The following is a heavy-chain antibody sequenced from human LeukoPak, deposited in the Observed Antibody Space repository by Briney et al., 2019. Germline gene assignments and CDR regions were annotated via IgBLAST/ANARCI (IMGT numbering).Heavy chain of an antibody. CDR1: GGSFSGYY. CDR3: AGLTYYDFWNGPGDP. J-gene: IGHJ5*02. D-gene: IGHD3-3*01. V-gene: IGHV4-34*01. CDR2: INHSGST. Sequence: PSETLSLTCAVYGGSFSGYYWSWIRQPPGKGLEWIGEINHSGSTNYNPSLKSRVTISVDTSKNQFSLKLSSVTAADTAVYYCAGLTYYDFWNGPGDPWGQGTLVTVSS.